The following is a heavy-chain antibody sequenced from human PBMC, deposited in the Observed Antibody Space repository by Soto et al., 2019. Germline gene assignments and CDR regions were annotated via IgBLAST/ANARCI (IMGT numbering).Heavy chain of an antibody. CDR2: INSDGSGT. V-gene: IGHV3-74*01. CDR1: GFTFSNYW. D-gene: IGHD3-3*01. CDR3: ARDGAIFGVVHYDY. J-gene: IGHJ4*02. Sequence: EVQLVESGGGLVQPGGSLRLSCAASGFTFSNYWLHWVRQVPGKGLVWVSRINSDGSGTIYADSVKGRCTISRDNAKKTLYLQMNSLRAEDTAVYYCARDGAIFGVVHYDYWGQGSLVTVSS.